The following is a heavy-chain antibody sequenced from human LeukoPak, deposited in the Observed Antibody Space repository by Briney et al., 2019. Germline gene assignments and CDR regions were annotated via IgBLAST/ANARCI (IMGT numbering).Heavy chain of an antibody. CDR1: GGSISSSNW. Sequence: PPGTLSLTCAVSGGSISSSNWWSWVRPPPGKGLEWIGEIYHSGSTNYNPSLKSRVTISVDKSKNQFSLKLSSVTAADTAVYYCARASVGATPFDYWGQGTLVTVSS. CDR3: ARASVGATPFDY. CDR2: IYHSGST. D-gene: IGHD1-26*01. J-gene: IGHJ4*02. V-gene: IGHV4-4*03.